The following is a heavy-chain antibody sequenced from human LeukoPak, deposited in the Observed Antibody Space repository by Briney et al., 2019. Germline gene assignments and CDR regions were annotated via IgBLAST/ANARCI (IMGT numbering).Heavy chain of an antibody. D-gene: IGHD5-24*01. CDR2: IIPIFGTA. V-gene: IGHV1-69*13. Sequence: GASVKVSCXVSGYTLTELSMHWVRQALGRGLEWMGGIIPIFGTANYAQKFQGRVTITADESTSTAYMELSSLRSEDTAVYYCARDLGGYNYYWGQGTLVTVSS. J-gene: IGHJ4*02. CDR3: ARDLGGYNYY. CDR1: GYTLTELS.